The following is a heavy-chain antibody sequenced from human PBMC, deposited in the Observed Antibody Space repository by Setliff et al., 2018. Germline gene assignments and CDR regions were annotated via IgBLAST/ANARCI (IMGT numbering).Heavy chain of an antibody. Sequence: GGSLRLSCAASGFTFSSYWMSWVRQAPGKGLEWVANIKQDGSEKYYADSVKGRFTISRDNSRNTLYLQMNSLRVEDTAIYYCATVYCVFTNCHKGRLDYWGQGTLVTVSS. V-gene: IGHV3-7*03. CDR3: ATVYCVFTNCHKGRLDY. CDR1: GFTFSSYW. D-gene: IGHD2-21*01. CDR2: IKQDGSEK. J-gene: IGHJ4*02.